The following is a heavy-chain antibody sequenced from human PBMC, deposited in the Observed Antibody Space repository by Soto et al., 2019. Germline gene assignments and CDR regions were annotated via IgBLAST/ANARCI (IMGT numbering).Heavy chain of an antibody. D-gene: IGHD2-15*01. J-gene: IGHJ5*02. V-gene: IGHV1-18*01. CDR1: GYTFTSYG. CDR3: TRGVVAATLPNWFDH. CDR2: ISAYNGNT. Sequence: GASVKVSCKASGYTFTSYGISWVRQAPGQGLEWMGWISAYNGNTNYAQKLQGRVTMTTDTSTSTAYMELRSLRSDDTAVYYCTRGVVAATLPNWFDHWGQGTLVTVSS.